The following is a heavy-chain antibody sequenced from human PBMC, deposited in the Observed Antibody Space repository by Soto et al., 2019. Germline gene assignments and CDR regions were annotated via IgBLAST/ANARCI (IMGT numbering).Heavy chain of an antibody. CDR3: ARAGRITMVRGVIIRPPLDY. CDR1: GGSVSSGSYY. Sequence: SETLSLTCTVSGGSVSSGSYYWSWIRQPPGKGLEWIGYIYYSGSTNYNPSLKSRVTISVDTSKNQFSLKLSSVTAADTAVYYCARAGRITMVRGVIIRPPLDYWGQGTLVTVSA. J-gene: IGHJ4*02. V-gene: IGHV4-61*01. CDR2: IYYSGST. D-gene: IGHD3-10*01.